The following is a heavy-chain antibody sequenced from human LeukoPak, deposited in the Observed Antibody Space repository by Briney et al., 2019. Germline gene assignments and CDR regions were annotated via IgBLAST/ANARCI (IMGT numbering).Heavy chain of an antibody. CDR3: ARAIAAAGSFDY. V-gene: IGHV1-2*02. J-gene: IGHJ4*02. D-gene: IGHD6-13*01. Sequence: ASVKVSCKASGYTFTSYDINWVRQAPGQGLEWMGWINPNSGGTNYAQKFQGRVTMTRDTSISTAYMELSRLRSDDTAVYYCARAIAAAGSFDYWGQGTLVTVSS. CDR2: INPNSGGT. CDR1: GYTFTSYD.